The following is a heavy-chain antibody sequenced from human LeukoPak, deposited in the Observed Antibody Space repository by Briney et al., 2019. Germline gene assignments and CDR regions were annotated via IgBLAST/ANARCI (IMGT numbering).Heavy chain of an antibody. CDR2: IWNDGRNK. Sequence: GRSLRLSCAASGFTFNSYAMHWVRQAQGKGLEWVAVIWNDGRNKYCGDSVKGRFTISRDNSKNTLYLQMNSLRAEDTAVYYCARAEVPAAVKSGAFDIWGQGTMDTVSS. V-gene: IGHV3-33*01. D-gene: IGHD2-2*01. CDR1: GFTFNSYA. CDR3: ARAEVPAAVKSGAFDI. J-gene: IGHJ3*02.